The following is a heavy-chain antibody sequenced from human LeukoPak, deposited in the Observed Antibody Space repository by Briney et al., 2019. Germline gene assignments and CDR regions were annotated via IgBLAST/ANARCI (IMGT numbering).Heavy chain of an antibody. D-gene: IGHD5-12*01. CDR1: GYTFTGYF. CDR2: INPDSGAT. CDR3: ARPPGRDGYNRYDY. Sequence: ASVKVSCKASGYTFTGYFMHWVRQAPGQVLEWMGWINPDSGATTYAEKFQGRVTMTRDTSISTAYMELSSLRSDDTAVYYCARPPGRDGYNRYDYWGQGTLVTVSS. V-gene: IGHV1-2*02. J-gene: IGHJ4*02.